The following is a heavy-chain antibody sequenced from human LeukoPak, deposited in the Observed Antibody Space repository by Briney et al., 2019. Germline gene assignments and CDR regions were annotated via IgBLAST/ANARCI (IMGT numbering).Heavy chain of an antibody. CDR1: GLTLRNYG. CDR3: AKRGESDGLYYFDS. J-gene: IGHJ4*02. V-gene: IGHV3-30*02. CDR2: IGYDGSNK. Sequence: GRSLTLSCAVSGLTLRNYGMHWVRPPPGKGRGWVAFIGYDGSNKYNAGSAKGRFTIYRDNSKNTLNLQKRSLRAEDTAVYYGAKRGESDGLYYFDSWGQGNLATVSS. D-gene: IGHD3-10*01.